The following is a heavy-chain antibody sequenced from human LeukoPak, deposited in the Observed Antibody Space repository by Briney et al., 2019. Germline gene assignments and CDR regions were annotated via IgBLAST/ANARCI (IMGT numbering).Heavy chain of an antibody. D-gene: IGHD6-13*01. CDR2: INAGNGNT. CDR1: GYTFTSYA. Sequence: GASVKVSCKASGYTFTSYAMHWVRQAPGQRLEWMGWINAGNGNTKYSQKFQGRVTITRDTSASTAYMELSSLRSEDTAVYYCARDGHRYSSSWYWFDPWGQGTLVTVSS. J-gene: IGHJ5*02. V-gene: IGHV1-3*01. CDR3: ARDGHRYSSSWYWFDP.